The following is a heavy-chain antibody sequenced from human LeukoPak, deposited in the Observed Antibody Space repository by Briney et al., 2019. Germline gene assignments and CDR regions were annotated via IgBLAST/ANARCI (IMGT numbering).Heavy chain of an antibody. CDR2: ISGDGGST. CDR3: ANNWNLDY. D-gene: IGHD1-1*01. Sequence: GGSLRLPCAASGFTFDDYAMHWVRQAPGKGLEWVSLISGDGGSTYYADSVKGRFTISRDTSKNTLYLQMNSLRAEDTAVYYCANNWNLDYWGQGTLVTVSS. V-gene: IGHV3-43*02. J-gene: IGHJ4*02. CDR1: GFTFDDYA.